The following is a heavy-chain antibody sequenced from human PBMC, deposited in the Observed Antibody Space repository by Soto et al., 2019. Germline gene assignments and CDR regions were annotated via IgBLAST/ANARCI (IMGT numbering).Heavy chain of an antibody. Sequence: SETLSLTCAVSGGSITSSSYYWGWIRQAPGRGLEWIGTIYYRGSTYYNPSLESRVTISADTSKNQLSLNLRSVTAADTAVYYCASPAGADYTFDYWGQGTLVTVSS. CDR2: IYYRGST. D-gene: IGHD4-4*01. CDR1: GGSITSSSYY. J-gene: IGHJ4*02. CDR3: ASPAGADYTFDY. V-gene: IGHV4-39*01.